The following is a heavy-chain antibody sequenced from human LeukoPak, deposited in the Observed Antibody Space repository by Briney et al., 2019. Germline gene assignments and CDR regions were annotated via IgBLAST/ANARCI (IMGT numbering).Heavy chain of an antibody. Sequence: GASVEVSCKASGYTFTSYYMHWVRQAPGQGLEWMGRINPNSGGTNYAQKFQGRVTMTRDTSISTAYMELSRLRSDDTAVYYCAREGGDTIFGVVITYNWFDPWGQGTLVTVSS. J-gene: IGHJ5*02. D-gene: IGHD3-3*01. V-gene: IGHV1-2*06. CDR2: INPNSGGT. CDR1: GYTFTSYY. CDR3: AREGGDTIFGVVITYNWFDP.